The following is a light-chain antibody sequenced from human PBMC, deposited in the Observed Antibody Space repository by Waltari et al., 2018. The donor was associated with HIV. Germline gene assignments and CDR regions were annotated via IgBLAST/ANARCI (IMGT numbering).Light chain of an antibody. CDR3: SSYAGGTSWL. V-gene: IGLV2-23*02. CDR2: AVS. Sequence: QSALTQPASVSGSPGQSIAISCTGTRSDVGNHNLVSWHQPHPAKAPRLMIYAVSKRPSGISYRFSGSKSGNTASLIISGLQSEDEADYYCSSYAGGTSWLFGGGTKLTVL. CDR1: RSDVGNHNL. J-gene: IGLJ3*02.